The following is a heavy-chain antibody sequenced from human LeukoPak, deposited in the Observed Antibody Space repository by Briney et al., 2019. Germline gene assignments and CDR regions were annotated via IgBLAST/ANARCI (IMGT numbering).Heavy chain of an antibody. CDR3: ARVVQPPYAGWFDP. J-gene: IGHJ5*02. CDR1: GGSISSSNW. CDR2: IYHSGST. Sequence: PSETLSLTCAVSGGSISSSNWWSWVRQPPGKGLEWIGEIYHSGSTNYNPSLKSRVTISVDKSKNQFSLKLSSVTAADTAVYYCARVVQPPYAGWFDPWGQGTLVTVSS. V-gene: IGHV4-4*02. D-gene: IGHD2-2*01.